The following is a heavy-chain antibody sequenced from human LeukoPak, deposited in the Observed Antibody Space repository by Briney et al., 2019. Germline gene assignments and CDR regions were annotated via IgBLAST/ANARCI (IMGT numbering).Heavy chain of an antibody. CDR2: ISSNYI. CDR3: ASIAVPGTAFDI. CDR1: GFIFSSYN. J-gene: IGHJ3*02. V-gene: IGHV3-21*01. D-gene: IGHD6-13*01. Sequence: GGSLRLSCAASGFIFSSYNINWVRQAPGKGLEWVSSISSNYIYYADSMKGRFTISRDNAKNSLYLQMNSLRAEDTAVYYCASIAVPGTAFDIWGQGTMVTVSS.